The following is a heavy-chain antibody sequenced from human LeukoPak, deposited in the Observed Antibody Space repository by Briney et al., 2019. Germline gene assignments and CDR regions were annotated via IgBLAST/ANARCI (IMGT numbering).Heavy chain of an antibody. V-gene: IGHV4-34*01. Sequence: PSETLSLTSAVYGGSFNIYYWSWIRQSPGKGLEWIGEINDGGTINYNPSLLGRVTISLDRSKNQFSLRLTSVTTTDTAVYYCARRWNYGRNYYIDVWGKGATVSVSS. D-gene: IGHD1-7*01. CDR2: INDGGTI. CDR3: ARRWNYGRNYYIDV. J-gene: IGHJ6*03. CDR1: GGSFNIYY.